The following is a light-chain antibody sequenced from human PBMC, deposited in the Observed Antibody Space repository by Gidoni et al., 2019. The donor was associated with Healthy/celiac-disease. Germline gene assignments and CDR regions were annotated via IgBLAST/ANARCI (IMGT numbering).Light chain of an antibody. CDR2: AAS. J-gene: IGKJ1*01. CDR3: LQDYNYPRT. Sequence: AIQMTQSPSSLSASVGDRVTITCRASQGIRNDLGLYQQKPGKAPKLLIYAASSLQSGVPSRFSGSGSGTDFTLTISSLQPEDFATYYCLQDYNYPRTFGQXTQVEIK. CDR1: QGIRND. V-gene: IGKV1-6*01.